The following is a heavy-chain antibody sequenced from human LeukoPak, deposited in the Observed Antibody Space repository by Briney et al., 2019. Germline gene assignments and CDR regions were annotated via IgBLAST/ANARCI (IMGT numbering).Heavy chain of an antibody. CDR3: AREGFGELPIYSSDY. V-gene: IGHV4-59*12. Sequence: SESLSLTCTVSGVSISSYYWNWIRQPPGKGLEWIGYIYYSGSTNYNPSLKSRVTISVDTSKNQFSLKLSSVTAADTAVYYCAREGFGELPIYSSDYWGQGTLVTVSS. CDR1: GVSISSYY. D-gene: IGHD3-10*01. CDR2: IYYSGST. J-gene: IGHJ4*02.